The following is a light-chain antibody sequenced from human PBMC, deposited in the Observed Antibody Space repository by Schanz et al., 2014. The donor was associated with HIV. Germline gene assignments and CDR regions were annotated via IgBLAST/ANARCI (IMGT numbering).Light chain of an antibody. J-gene: IGLJ3*02. CDR2: EVN. V-gene: IGLV2-8*01. CDR1: SSDVGGYNY. CDR3: SSYAGSNNFWV. Sequence: QSALTQPRSVSGSPGQSVAISCTGTSSDVGGYNYVSWYQQHPGKAPKLMIYEVNQRPSGVSNRFSGSKSGNTASLTVSGLQAEDEADYYCSSYAGSNNFWVFGGGTKLTVL.